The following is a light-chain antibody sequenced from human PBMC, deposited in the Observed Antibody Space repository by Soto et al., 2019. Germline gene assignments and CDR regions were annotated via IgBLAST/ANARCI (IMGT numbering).Light chain of an antibody. Sequence: EILMTQSPATQAVSPGERATLSCRASQSVSSNLAWYQQKPGQSPRLLIYGTSTRATGIPARFSGSGSGTEFTLAISSLQSEDFAVYYCHQYNFWPTFGQGTKVDIK. CDR1: QSVSSN. CDR2: GTS. J-gene: IGKJ1*01. V-gene: IGKV3-15*01. CDR3: HQYNFWPT.